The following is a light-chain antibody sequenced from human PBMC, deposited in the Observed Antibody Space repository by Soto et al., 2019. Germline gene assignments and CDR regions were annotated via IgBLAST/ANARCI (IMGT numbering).Light chain of an antibody. Sequence: IAMTQSPATRSLSPGERATLSCRASQSISRKLAWYQQKPGQAPRLLSYGASTRATGIPATFSANGSGTDFTLTITDLEHEDFAVYYGQQRRSWTPTFGGGTKVDI. CDR2: GAS. CDR1: QSISRK. V-gene: IGKV3-11*01. CDR3: QQRRSWTPT. J-gene: IGKJ4*01.